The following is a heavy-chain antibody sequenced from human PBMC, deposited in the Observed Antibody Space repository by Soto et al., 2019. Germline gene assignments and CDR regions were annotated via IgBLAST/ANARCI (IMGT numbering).Heavy chain of an antibody. D-gene: IGHD3-3*01. V-gene: IGHV3-43D*03. CDR1: GFTFDDYA. CDR3: AKNYDFWSGRAADYYYYYGMDV. J-gene: IGHJ6*02. Sequence: GGSLRLSCAASGFTFDDYAMHWVRQAPGKGLEWVSLISWDGGSTYYADSVKGRFTISRDNSKNSLYLQMNSLRAEDTALYYCAKNYDFWSGRAADYYYYYGMDVWGQGTTVTVSS. CDR2: ISWDGGST.